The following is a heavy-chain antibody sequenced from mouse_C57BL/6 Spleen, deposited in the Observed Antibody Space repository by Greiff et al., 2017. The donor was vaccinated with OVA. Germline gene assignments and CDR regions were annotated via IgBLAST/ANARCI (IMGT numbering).Heavy chain of an antibody. D-gene: IGHD1-1*01. CDR1: GYTFTSYW. CDR3: ARDYYGSKDWYFDV. J-gene: IGHJ1*03. V-gene: IGHV1-64*01. Sequence: VQLQQPGAELVKPGASVKLSCKASGYTFTSYWMHWVKQRPGQGLEWIGMIHPNSGSTNYNEKFKSKATLTVDKSSSTAYMQLSSLTSEDSAVYDCARDYYGSKDWYFDVWGTGTTVTVSS. CDR2: IHPNSGST.